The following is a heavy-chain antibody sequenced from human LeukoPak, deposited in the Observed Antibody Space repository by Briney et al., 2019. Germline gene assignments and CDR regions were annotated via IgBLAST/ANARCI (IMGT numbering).Heavy chain of an antibody. D-gene: IGHD6-13*01. V-gene: IGHV3-7*04. J-gene: IGHJ4*02. CDR3: ARDSFYITAAPINRDY. CDR2: IKQDGSEK. Sequence: GGSLRLSCAASGFTFSSYWMSWVRQAPGKGLEWVANIKQDGSEKYYVDSVKGRFTISRDNAKNSLYLQMDSLRAEDTAVYYCARDSFYITAAPINRDYWRQGTLVTVSS. CDR1: GFTFSSYW.